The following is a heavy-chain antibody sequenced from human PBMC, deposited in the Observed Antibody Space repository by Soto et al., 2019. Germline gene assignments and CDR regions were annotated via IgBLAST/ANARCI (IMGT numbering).Heavy chain of an antibody. CDR3: VRELGLAY. CDR2: INKDGSQK. D-gene: IGHD7-27*01. J-gene: IGHJ4*02. V-gene: IGHV3-7*03. CDR1: GFTLSNYW. Sequence: GGSLRLSCAASGFTLSNYWMTWVRQAPGKGLEWVANINKDGSQKNYVDSVKGRFTIARDNGQNSLSLQIKSLRVEDTAVYYCVRELGLAYWGQGALVTVS.